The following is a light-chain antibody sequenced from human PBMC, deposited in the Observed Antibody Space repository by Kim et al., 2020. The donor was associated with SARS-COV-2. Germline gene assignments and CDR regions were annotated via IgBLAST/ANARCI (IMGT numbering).Light chain of an antibody. J-gene: IGKJ4*01. CDR3: QQTYSPLLT. Sequence: AAIRDRVTSTCRASHSINTYLNWYQQKPGKAPQLLIYAASNLHTGVPSRFSGSGSGTEFSLTISSLQSEDVATYFCQQTYSPLLTFGGGTKVDIK. CDR2: AAS. V-gene: IGKV1-39*01. CDR1: HSINTY.